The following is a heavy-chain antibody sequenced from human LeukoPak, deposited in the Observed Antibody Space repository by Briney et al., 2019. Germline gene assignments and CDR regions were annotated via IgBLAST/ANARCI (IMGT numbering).Heavy chain of an antibody. Sequence: SETLSLTCAVYGGSFSGYYWSWIRQPPGKGLEWIGEINHSGSTNYNPSLKSRVTISVDTSKNQFSLKLRSVTAADTAVYYCARADVDTAMITFDYWGQGTLVTVSS. CDR3: ARADVDTAMITFDY. CDR1: GGSFSGYY. D-gene: IGHD5-18*01. J-gene: IGHJ4*02. CDR2: INHSGST. V-gene: IGHV4-34*01.